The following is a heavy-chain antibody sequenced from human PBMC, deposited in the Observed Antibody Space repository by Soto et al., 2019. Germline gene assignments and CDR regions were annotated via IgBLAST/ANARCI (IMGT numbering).Heavy chain of an antibody. V-gene: IGHV4-4*02. J-gene: IGHJ6*02. Sequence: QVQLQESGPGLVKPSGTLSHTCVVSGGSMRSNHWWSWVRQTPGKGLEWIGEIFHIGHTNYNPSLKVRVTISLDQSKNQFSLKMTSMTAADTAVFYCARREYGMDVWGQGTTVTVSS. CDR3: ARREYGMDV. CDR2: IFHIGHT. CDR1: GGSMRSNHW.